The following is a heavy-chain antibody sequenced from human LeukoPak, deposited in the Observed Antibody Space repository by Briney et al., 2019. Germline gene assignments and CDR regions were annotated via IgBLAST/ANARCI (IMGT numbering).Heavy chain of an antibody. CDR1: GYTFTDYY. CDR3: ARNIQEQWLVQGY. D-gene: IGHD6-19*01. CDR2: INPNSGGT. V-gene: IGHV1-2*02. J-gene: IGHJ4*03. Sequence: AASVSLSCKASGYTFTDYYMHWVRQAPGQGLEWMGWINPNSGGTNYAQKFQGRVTMTRDTSISTAYMEVSRLRSDVTAVYYCARNIQEQWLVQGYWGHGTLVTVSS.